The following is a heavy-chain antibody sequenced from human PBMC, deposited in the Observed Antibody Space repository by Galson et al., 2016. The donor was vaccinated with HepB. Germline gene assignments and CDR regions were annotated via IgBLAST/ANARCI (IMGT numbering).Heavy chain of an antibody. CDR3: ARSRSYYDFWSGPDN. CDR1: GYTFTSNA. CDR2: INAGNGNT. D-gene: IGHD3-3*01. J-gene: IGHJ4*02. V-gene: IGHV1-3*01. Sequence: SVKVSCKAPGYTFTSNAFHWVRQAPGQGLEWMGWINAGNGNTKYSQKFQGRVTLTRDTSASTAYMDLKSLRSEDTAVYYCARSRSYYDFWSGPDNWGQGTLVTVSS.